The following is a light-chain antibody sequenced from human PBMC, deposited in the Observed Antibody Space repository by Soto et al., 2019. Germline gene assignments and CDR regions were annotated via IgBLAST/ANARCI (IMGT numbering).Light chain of an antibody. CDR2: EAS. J-gene: IGKJ1*01. Sequence: DIPMTQSPSTLSASVGDRVTITCRVSQSISAWLAWYQQKPGKAPQLLIYEASTLQSGVPSRFSGGGSGTEFTLTISSLQPDDFATYYCQQYNSYSRRTFGQGTKVEIK. CDR3: QQYNSYSRRT. CDR1: QSISAW. V-gene: IGKV1-5*01.